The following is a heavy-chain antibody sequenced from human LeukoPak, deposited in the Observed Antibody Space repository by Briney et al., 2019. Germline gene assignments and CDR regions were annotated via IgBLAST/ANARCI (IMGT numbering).Heavy chain of an antibody. CDR3: ARVTYYYDSSGYYRHYYYYYYMDV. Sequence: PSETLSLTCTVSGGSISSYYWSWIRQPAGKGLEWIGRIYTSGSTNYNPSLKSRVTMSVDTSKNQFSLKLSSVTAADTAVYYCARVTYYYDSSGYYRHYYYYYYMDVWGKGTTVTVSS. J-gene: IGHJ6*03. CDR1: GGSISSYY. D-gene: IGHD3-22*01. V-gene: IGHV4-4*07. CDR2: IYTSGST.